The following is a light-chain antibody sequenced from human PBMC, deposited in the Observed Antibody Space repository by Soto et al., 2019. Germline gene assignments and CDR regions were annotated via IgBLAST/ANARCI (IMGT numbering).Light chain of an antibody. J-gene: IGLJ2*01. V-gene: IGLV4-69*01. CDR2: PNSDGSH. CDR1: SGHSSYA. CDR3: QTWGTGRV. Sequence: QPVLTQSPSASASLGASVKLTCTLSSGHSSYAIAWHQQQPEKGPRYLMKPNSDGSHSKGDGIPDRFSGSSSGAERYLTISSLQPKDEADYYCQTWGTGRVFGGGTKLTVL.